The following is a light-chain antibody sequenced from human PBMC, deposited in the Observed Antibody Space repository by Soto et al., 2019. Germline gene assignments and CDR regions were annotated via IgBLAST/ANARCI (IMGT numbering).Light chain of an antibody. Sequence: QSALTQPASVSGTPGQTITISCTGTRTDIGGYNLVSWYQHHPGKAPKLLIHEVSNRPSGISNRFSGSKSDNMASLTISGRRAEDESDYYCSAYSAGNSLLVFGSGTRV. V-gene: IGLV2-14*01. J-gene: IGLJ1*01. CDR1: RTDIGGYNL. CDR2: EVS. CDR3: SAYSAGNSLLV.